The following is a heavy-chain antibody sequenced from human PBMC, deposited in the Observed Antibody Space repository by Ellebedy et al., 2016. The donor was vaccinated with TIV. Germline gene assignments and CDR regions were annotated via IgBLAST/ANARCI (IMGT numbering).Heavy chain of an antibody. CDR3: ARANGGYDYYYYGMDV. V-gene: IGHV1-2*02. CDR1: GYTFTGYY. D-gene: IGHD5-12*01. J-gene: IGHJ6*02. Sequence: ASVKVSCKASGYTFTGYYMHWVRQAPGQGLEWMGWINPDSGDTDYAQKLQGRVTMTTDTSTSTAYMELRSLRSDDTAVYYCARANGGYDYYYYGMDVWGQGTTVTVSS. CDR2: INPDSGDT.